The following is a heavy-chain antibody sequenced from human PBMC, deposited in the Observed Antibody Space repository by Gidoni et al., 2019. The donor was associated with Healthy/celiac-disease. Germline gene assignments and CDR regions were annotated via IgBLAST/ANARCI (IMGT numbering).Heavy chain of an antibody. CDR1: GGSVSSGSYY. V-gene: IGHV4-61*01. CDR3: ARNPVPYCSGGSCFGDAFDI. D-gene: IGHD2-15*01. CDR2: IYYSGSN. Sequence: QVQLQESGPGLVKPSETLSLTCTVPGGSVSSGSYYWSWIRQPPGKGLEWIGYIYYSGSNNYNPSLKSRVTISVDTSKNQFSLRLSSVTAADTAVYYCARNPVPYCSGGSCFGDAFDIWGQGTMVTVSS. J-gene: IGHJ3*02.